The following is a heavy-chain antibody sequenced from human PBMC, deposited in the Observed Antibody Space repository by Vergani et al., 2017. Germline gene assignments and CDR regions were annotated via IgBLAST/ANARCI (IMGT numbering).Heavy chain of an antibody. Sequence: QVQLVESGGGVVQPGRSLRLSCAASGFTFSSYGMHWVRQAPGKGLEWVAVIWYDGSNKYYADSVKGRFTISRDNSKNTLYLQMNSLRAEDTAVYYCARGSGSLLGEVFDYWGQGTLVTGYS. CDR3: ARGSGSLLGEVFDY. V-gene: IGHV3-33*01. CDR2: IWYDGSNK. D-gene: IGHD1-26*01. CDR1: GFTFSSYG. J-gene: IGHJ4*02.